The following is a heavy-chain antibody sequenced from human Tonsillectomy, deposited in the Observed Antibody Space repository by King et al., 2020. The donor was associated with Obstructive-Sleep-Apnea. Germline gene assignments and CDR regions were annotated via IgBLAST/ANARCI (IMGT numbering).Heavy chain of an antibody. Sequence: VQLVESGGGLVQPGGSLRLSCAASGFSVSRNYMTWVRQAPGKGLEWVSVIYSGGSTEYADSVKGRFTISRDNSKKTLYLQMNGLRAEDTAVYYCATSSGYYFTEYGMDVWGQGTTVTVSS. V-gene: IGHV3-66*01. CDR1: GFSVSRNY. J-gene: IGHJ6*02. CDR2: IYSGGST. CDR3: ATSSGYYFTEYGMDV. D-gene: IGHD3-22*01.